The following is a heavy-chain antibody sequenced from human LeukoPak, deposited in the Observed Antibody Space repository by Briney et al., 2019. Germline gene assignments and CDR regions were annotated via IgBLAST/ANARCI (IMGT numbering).Heavy chain of an antibody. J-gene: IGHJ4*02. V-gene: IGHV3-30*04. CDR2: ISYDGSNK. CDR1: GFTFSSYA. Sequence: TGGSLRLSCAASGFTFSSYAMHWVRQAPGKGLEWVAVISYDGSNKYYADSVKGRFTISRDNSKSTLSLQMNSLRAEDTAVYYCARAKGGSYPDRYFDHWGQGTLVTVSS. D-gene: IGHD1-26*01. CDR3: ARAKGGSYPDRYFDH.